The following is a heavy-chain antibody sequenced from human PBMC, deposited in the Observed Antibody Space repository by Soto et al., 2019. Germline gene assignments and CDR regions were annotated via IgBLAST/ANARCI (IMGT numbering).Heavy chain of an antibody. D-gene: IGHD6-13*01. CDR1: GFTFSTYA. CDR2: ITGSGDRT. CDR3: ARMYSSSCDY. J-gene: IGHJ4*02. V-gene: IGHV3-23*01. Sequence: EVQLLESGGDLLQPGGSLRLSCAASGFTFSTYAMRWVRQAPGKGLEWVSSITGSGDRTYYADSVKGRFTISRDNSQSTLHLQMNSLRAEDTAVYYCARMYSSSCDYWGQGTLVTVSS.